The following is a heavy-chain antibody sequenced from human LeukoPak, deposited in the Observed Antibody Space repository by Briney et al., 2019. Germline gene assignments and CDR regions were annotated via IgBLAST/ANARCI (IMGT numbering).Heavy chain of an antibody. CDR2: ISGSGGST. CDR3: AKDPEVLLWFGELFEGYFDY. CDR1: GFTFRSYA. V-gene: IGHV3-23*01. D-gene: IGHD3-10*01. J-gene: IGHJ4*02. Sequence: GGSLRLSCAASGFTFRSYAMSWVRQAPGKGLEWVSAISGSGGSTYYADSVKGRFTISGDNSKNTLYLQMNSLRAEDTAVYYCAKDPEVLLWFGELFEGYFDYWGQGTLVTVSS.